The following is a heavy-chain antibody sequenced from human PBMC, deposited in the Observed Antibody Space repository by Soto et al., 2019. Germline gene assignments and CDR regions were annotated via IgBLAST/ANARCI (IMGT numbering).Heavy chain of an antibody. D-gene: IGHD4-17*01. CDR2: IYYSGST. J-gene: IGHJ4*02. CDR1: GGSFSSYY. CDR3: ASVPYGDYVRYFDY. Sequence: PSDTLSLTCTVSGGSFSSYYWSWIRQPPGKGLEWIGYIYYSGSTNYNPSLKSRVTISVDTSKNQFSLKLSSVTAADTAVYYCASVPYGDYVRYFDYWAQGTLVNVSS. V-gene: IGHV4-59*08.